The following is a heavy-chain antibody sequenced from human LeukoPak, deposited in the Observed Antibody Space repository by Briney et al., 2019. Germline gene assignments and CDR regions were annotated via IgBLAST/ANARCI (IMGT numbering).Heavy chain of an antibody. CDR3: ARGPLGDFLDY. CDR2: IYYSGST. D-gene: IGHD3-3*01. CDR1: GGSINSGGYY. Sequence: SETLSLTCTVSGGSINSGGYYWSWIRQHPGKGLEWIGYIYYSGSTYYNPSLKSRVTISVDTSKNQFSLKLSSVTAADTAVYYCARGPLGDFLDYWGQGTLVTVSS. V-gene: IGHV4-31*03. J-gene: IGHJ4*02.